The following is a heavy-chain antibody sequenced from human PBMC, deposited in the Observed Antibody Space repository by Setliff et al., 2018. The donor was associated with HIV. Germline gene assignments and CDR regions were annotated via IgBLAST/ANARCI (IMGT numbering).Heavy chain of an antibody. CDR2: VSNEGDT. Sequence: ASVKVSCKASGYNFSSYGISWVRQAPGQGLEWVGWVSNEGDTNYAQKYQDRVTLTTDTTTTTAYVELRGLRSDDTAVYYCARDPRYTSVWFRNGGVDFWGQGTLVTVSS. V-gene: IGHV1-18*01. CDR3: ARDPRYTSVWFRNGGVDF. CDR1: GYNFSSYG. D-gene: IGHD6-19*01. J-gene: IGHJ4*02.